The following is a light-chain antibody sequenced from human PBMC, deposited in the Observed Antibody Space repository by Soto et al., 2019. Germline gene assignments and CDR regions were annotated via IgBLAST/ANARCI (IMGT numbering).Light chain of an antibody. J-gene: IGKJ1*01. CDR3: QQYNNWPPRT. Sequence: EIVMTQSPATLSVSPGERATLSGRASQSVSSNLAWYQQKPGQAPRLLIYGASTRATGIPARFSGSGSGTEFTLTISSLQSEDFAVYYCQQYNNWPPRTFGQGTKVDIK. CDR1: QSVSSN. CDR2: GAS. V-gene: IGKV3-15*01.